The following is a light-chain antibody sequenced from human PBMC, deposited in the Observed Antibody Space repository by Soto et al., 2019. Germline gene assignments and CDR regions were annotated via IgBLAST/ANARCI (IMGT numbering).Light chain of an antibody. Sequence: DIQMTQSPSTLSGSVGDRVTITCRASQTISSWLAWYQQKPGKAPKLLIYKASTLKSGVPSRFSGSGSGTEFTLTISSLQPDDFATYYCQQYNSYSPTFGQGT. J-gene: IGKJ1*01. CDR1: QTISSW. CDR2: KAS. V-gene: IGKV1-5*03. CDR3: QQYNSYSPT.